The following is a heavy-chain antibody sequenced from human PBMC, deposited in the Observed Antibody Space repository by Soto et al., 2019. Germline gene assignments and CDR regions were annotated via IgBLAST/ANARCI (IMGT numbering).Heavy chain of an antibody. Sequence: SETLSLTCSVSGESISNFYWSWIRQPAGKGLEWIGHVHVSGGTNYNAPLQSRVTMSVDTSSNHVSLQLRSLTAADTAVYYCPSDRYGWYPGYDLDVWGPGTTVTVSS. J-gene: IGHJ6*02. CDR1: GESISNFY. CDR3: PSDRYGWYPGYDLDV. D-gene: IGHD6-19*01. V-gene: IGHV4-4*07. CDR2: VHVSGGT.